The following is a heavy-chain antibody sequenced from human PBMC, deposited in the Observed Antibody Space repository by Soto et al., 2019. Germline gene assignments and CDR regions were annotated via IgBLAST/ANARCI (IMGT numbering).Heavy chain of an antibody. Sequence: GASVKVSCKASGGTFSSYAISWVRQAPGQGLEWMGGIIPIFGTANYAQKFQGRVTITADESTSTAYMELSSLRSEDTAVYYCARKHKAARRGRSAGEYGMDVWGQGTTVTVSS. CDR1: GGTFSSYA. J-gene: IGHJ6*02. CDR2: IIPIFGTA. V-gene: IGHV1-69*13. D-gene: IGHD6-6*01. CDR3: ARKHKAARRGRSAGEYGMDV.